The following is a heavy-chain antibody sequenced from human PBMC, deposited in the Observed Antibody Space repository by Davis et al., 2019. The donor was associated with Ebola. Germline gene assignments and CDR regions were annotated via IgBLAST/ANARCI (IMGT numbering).Heavy chain of an antibody. J-gene: IGHJ6*02. CDR1: GYSFTNYW. Sequence: GESLKIFCKGSGYSFTNYWISWVRQMPGKGLEWMGRIDPSDSYTNYSPSFQGHVTISADKSISTAYLQWSSLKASDTAMYYCATCPYYHYGMDVWGQGTTVTVSS. CDR2: IDPSDSYT. V-gene: IGHV5-10-1*01. CDR3: ATCPYYHYGMDV.